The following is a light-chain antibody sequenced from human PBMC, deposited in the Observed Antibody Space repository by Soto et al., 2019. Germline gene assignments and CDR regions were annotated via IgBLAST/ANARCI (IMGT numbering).Light chain of an antibody. CDR1: QSVSSNY. J-gene: IGKJ3*01. Sequence: EIVLTQFPGTLSLSPGERATLSCRSSQSVSSNYLAWYQQKPGQAPRLLIYDASSRDPGIPDRFSGSGSGTNFTHTIIRLEPEHFAVYSCHQYGSSYTFGPGTKVDSK. CDR2: DAS. V-gene: IGKV3-20*01. CDR3: HQYGSSYT.